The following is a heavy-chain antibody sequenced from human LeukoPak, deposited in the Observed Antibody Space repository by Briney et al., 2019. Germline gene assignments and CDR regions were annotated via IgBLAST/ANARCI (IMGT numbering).Heavy chain of an antibody. CDR3: ARAGGSDAFDI. V-gene: IGHV3-20*04. CDR1: GFTFDDYG. CDR2: INWNGGST. D-gene: IGHD5-12*01. Sequence: RPGGSLRLSCAASGFTFDDYGMSWVRHAPGKGLEWVTGINWNGGSTGYADSVKGRFTISRDNAKNFLYLQMNSLRAEDTALYYCARAGGSDAFDIWGQGTMVTVSS. J-gene: IGHJ3*02.